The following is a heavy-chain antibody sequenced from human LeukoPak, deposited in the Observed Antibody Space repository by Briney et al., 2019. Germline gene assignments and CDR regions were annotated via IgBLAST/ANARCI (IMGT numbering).Heavy chain of an antibody. Sequence: GGSLRLSCAASGFTFSSYWMHWVRQAPGKGLVWVSRINTDGSSTSYADSVKGRFTISRDNAKNTLYLQMNSLRAEDTAVYYCARFGWYTPGYFDLWGRGTLVTVSS. CDR1: GFTFSSYW. J-gene: IGHJ2*01. V-gene: IGHV3-74*01. CDR2: INTDGSST. CDR3: ARFGWYTPGYFDL. D-gene: IGHD6-19*01.